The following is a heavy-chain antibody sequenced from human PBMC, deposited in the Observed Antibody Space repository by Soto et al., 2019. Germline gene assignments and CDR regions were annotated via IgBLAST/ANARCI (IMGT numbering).Heavy chain of an antibody. J-gene: IGHJ4*02. D-gene: IGHD1-26*01. V-gene: IGHV3-53*01. CDR1: GFNVNSDY. CDR2: IYSGETT. Sequence: EVQLVESGGGLIHPGGSLRLSCAASGFNVNSDYMNWVRQTPGKGLEWVASIYSGETTYYAGSVRGRFTSSRDKSKNTLYFQRSSLRIEDTAVYYGTRDGSGLCRLSLFEYWCQGGQVSVSS. CDR3: TRDGSGLCRLSLFEY.